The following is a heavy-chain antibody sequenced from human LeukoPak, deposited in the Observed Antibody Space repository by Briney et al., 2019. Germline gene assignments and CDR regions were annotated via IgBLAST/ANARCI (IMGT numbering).Heavy chain of an antibody. CDR1: GFSLSTSGVG. CDR3: VHSPPYYDSSGQQSIFDY. CDR2: IYWNDDK. Sequence: SGPTLVNPTQTLTLTCTFSGFSLSTSGVGVGWIRQPPGKALEWLALIYWNDDKRYSPSLKSRLTITKDTSKNQVVLTMTNMDPVDTATYYCVHSPPYYDSSGQQSIFDYWGQGTLVTVSS. D-gene: IGHD3-22*01. V-gene: IGHV2-5*01. J-gene: IGHJ4*02.